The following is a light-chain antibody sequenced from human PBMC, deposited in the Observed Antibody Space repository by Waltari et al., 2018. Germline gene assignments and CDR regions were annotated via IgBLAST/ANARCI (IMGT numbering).Light chain of an antibody. J-gene: IGLJ2*01. CDR1: VLAKKY. CDR2: KDS. Sequence: SYELTQPSSVSVSPGQTARITCSGDVLAKKYARWFQQKPGQAPVLVIYKDSERPAGIPVRFSGSSEGTTVALAISGAQVEDEAECCCYSAADNNLGVFGGGTKVTVL. V-gene: IGLV3-27*01. CDR3: YSAADNNLGV.